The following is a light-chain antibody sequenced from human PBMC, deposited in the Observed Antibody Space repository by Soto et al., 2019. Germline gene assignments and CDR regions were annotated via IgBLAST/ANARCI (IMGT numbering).Light chain of an antibody. Sequence: QSFLTQPASGSGAPWQSVPPFLTGNNNEVCSFNPVSWYQHHPGKAPKLIIYDVNSRPSGVSNRFSGSKSGNTASLPISGFQVEDEADYYCSSYTNNSPNCVFGTGTKVTVL. V-gene: IGLV2-14*03. CDR2: DVN. CDR1: NNEVCSFNP. J-gene: IGLJ1*01. CDR3: SSYTNNSPNCV.